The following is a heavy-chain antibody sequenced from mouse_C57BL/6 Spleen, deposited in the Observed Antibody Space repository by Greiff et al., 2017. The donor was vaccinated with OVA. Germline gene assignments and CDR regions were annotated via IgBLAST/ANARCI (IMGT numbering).Heavy chain of an antibody. D-gene: IGHD2-3*01. CDR1: GFTFSDYY. CDR3: ARGGVYDGYYGVDY. J-gene: IGHJ2*01. V-gene: IGHV5-16*01. CDR2: INYDGSST. Sequence: EVNLVESEGGLVQPGSSMKLSCTASGFTFSDYYMAWVRQVPEKGLEWVANINYDGSSTYYLDSLKSRFIISRDNAKNILYLQMSSLKSEDTATYYCARGGVYDGYYGVDYWGQGTTLTVSS.